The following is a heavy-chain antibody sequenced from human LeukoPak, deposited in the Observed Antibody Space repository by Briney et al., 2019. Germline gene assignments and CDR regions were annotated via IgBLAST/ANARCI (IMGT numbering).Heavy chain of an antibody. J-gene: IGHJ5*02. CDR2: INPNSGGT. V-gene: IGHV1-2*02. D-gene: IGHD3-10*01. Sequence: ASVKVSCKASGYTFTGYYMHWVRQAPGQGLERMGWINPNSGGTNYAQKFQGRVTMTRDTSISTAYMELSRLRSDDTAVYYCASGYYYGSGPYWFDPWGQGTLVTVSS. CDR1: GYTFTGYY. CDR3: ASGYYYGSGPYWFDP.